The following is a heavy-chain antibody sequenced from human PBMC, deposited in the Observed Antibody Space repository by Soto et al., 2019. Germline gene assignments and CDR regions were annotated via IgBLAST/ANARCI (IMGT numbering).Heavy chain of an antibody. Sequence: LRLSCAASGFTFSSYLMSWVRQAPGKGLEWVANIKQDGSDKYYVDSVKGRFTISRDNAKNSLYLQMNSLRVEDTAVYYCARHETLHGDYDYWGQGTLVTVSS. CDR1: GFTFSSYL. CDR3: ARHETLHGDYDY. J-gene: IGHJ4*02. V-gene: IGHV3-7*01. CDR2: IKQDGSDK. D-gene: IGHD4-17*01.